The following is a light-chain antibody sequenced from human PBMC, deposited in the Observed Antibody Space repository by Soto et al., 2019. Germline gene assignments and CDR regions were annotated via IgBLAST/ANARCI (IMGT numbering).Light chain of an antibody. V-gene: IGKV3-15*01. CDR2: GAS. Sequence: EIVMTQSPATLSVSPGERATLSCRASQSVSSNLAWYQQKPGQAPRLLIYGASSRATGIPARFSGSGSGTAFTLTISSLPAEDFAIYFCQQDNNWPPARTFGQGTKVEIK. CDR1: QSVSSN. CDR3: QQDNNWPPART. J-gene: IGKJ1*01.